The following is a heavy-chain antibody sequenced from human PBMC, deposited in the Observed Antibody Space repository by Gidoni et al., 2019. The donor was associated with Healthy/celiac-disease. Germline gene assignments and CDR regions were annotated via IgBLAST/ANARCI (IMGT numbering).Heavy chain of an antibody. CDR2: ISYDGSNK. V-gene: IGHV3-30*18. Sequence: ASGFTFSSYGMHWVRQAPGKGLEWVAVISYDGSNKYYADSVKGRFTISRDNYKNTLYLQMNSLRAEDTAVYYCAKPMVQVVPAAELDYWGQGTLVTVSS. J-gene: IGHJ4*02. CDR3: AKPMVQVVPAAELDY. D-gene: IGHD2-2*01. CDR1: GFTFSSYG.